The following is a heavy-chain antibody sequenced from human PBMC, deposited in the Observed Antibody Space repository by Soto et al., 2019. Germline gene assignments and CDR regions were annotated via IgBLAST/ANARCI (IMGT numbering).Heavy chain of an antibody. CDR1: GFNFSTYD. CDR3: AKKGTVTTAVDYYYSARDV. J-gene: IGHJ6*02. Sequence: QVQLVESGGGVVQPGRSLRRSCEVSGFNFSTYDMHWVRQPPGQGLERVAVIAYDGSKKYYAESVKGRFSISRDNSKTTLYLPMNSPRAEDTAVYYCAKKGTVTTAVDYYYSARDVWGQGTKVTFSS. CDR2: IAYDGSKK. V-gene: IGHV3-30*18. D-gene: IGHD4-17*01.